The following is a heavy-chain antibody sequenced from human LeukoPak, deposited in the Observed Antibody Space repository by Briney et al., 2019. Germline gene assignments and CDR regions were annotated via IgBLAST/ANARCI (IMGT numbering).Heavy chain of an antibody. CDR2: IWYDGSNK. CDR1: GFTFSSYG. V-gene: IGHV3-33*01. D-gene: IGHD2/OR15-2a*01. CDR3: AREGPRGNSQFDY. J-gene: IGHJ4*02. Sequence: GGSLRLSCAASGFTFSSYGMHWVRQAPGKGLEWVALIWYDGSNKYYADSVRGRLTISRDNSKNTLYLQMNSLRAEDTAVYYCAREGPRGNSQFDYWGQGTLVTVSS.